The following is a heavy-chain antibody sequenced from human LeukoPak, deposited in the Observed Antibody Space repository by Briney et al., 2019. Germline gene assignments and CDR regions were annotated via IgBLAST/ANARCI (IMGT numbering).Heavy chain of an antibody. CDR3: ARHSTHGDYFDY. Sequence: SETLSLTCTVSGGSISSSSYYWGWIRLPPGKGLEWIGSIYYSGSTYYNPSLKSRVTISVDTSKNQFSLKLSSVTAADTAVYYCARHSTHGDYFDYWGQGTLVTVSS. D-gene: IGHD2-2*01. V-gene: IGHV4-39*01. CDR2: IYYSGST. J-gene: IGHJ4*01. CDR1: GGSISSSSYY.